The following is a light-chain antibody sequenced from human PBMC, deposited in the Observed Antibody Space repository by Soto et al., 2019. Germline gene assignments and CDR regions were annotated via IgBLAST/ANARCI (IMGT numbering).Light chain of an antibody. J-gene: IGKJ1*01. V-gene: IGKV1-5*03. CDR3: QQYNSYISWT. Sequence: DIQMTQSPSTLSASVGDRVTITCRASQSISSWLAWYQQKPGKAPKLLIYKASSLDSGVPSRFSGSGSGTEFPLTINSLQPDDCATYYLQQYNSYISWTFGQGTKVEIK. CDR1: QSISSW. CDR2: KAS.